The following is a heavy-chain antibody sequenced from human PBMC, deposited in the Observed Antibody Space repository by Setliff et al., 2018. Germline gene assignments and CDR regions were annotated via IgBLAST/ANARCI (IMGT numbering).Heavy chain of an antibody. Sequence: PGGSLRLSCAASGFTFNNYAMTWVRQAPGKGLEWVSSISSTSTYIYYADSVKGRFTISRDNARNSLYLQMNSLRAEDTAVYYCARDFGPSKNYNFWSGYVDYWGQGTLVTVSS. CDR2: ISSTSTYI. V-gene: IGHV3-21*01. CDR3: ARDFGPSKNYNFWSGYVDY. CDR1: GFTFNNYA. J-gene: IGHJ4*02. D-gene: IGHD3-3*01.